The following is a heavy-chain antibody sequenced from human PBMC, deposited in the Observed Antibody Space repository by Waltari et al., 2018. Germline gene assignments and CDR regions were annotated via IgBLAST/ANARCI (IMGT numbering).Heavy chain of an antibody. CDR1: GLTFSNYG. J-gene: IGHJ5*02. Sequence: QVQLVESGGGVVQPGGSLRLSCAASGLTFSNYGIHWVRQVPGKGLEWGAFIWSDENNKHYADSVQGRFTISRDNSKNTVFLQMDRLTTDDTAVYYCAKGPDSSGYFSTWLDPWGQGILVTVSS. CDR3: AKGPDSSGYFSTWLDP. CDR2: IWSDENNK. D-gene: IGHD3-22*01. V-gene: IGHV3-30*02.